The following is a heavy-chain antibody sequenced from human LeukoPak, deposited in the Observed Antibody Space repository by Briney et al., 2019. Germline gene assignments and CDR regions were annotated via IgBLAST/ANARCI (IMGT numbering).Heavy chain of an antibody. CDR1: GFTFSSYG. J-gene: IGHJ4*02. D-gene: IGHD2/OR15-2a*01. CDR3: ATNMGF. CDR2: ISYDGSNK. V-gene: IGHV3-30*03. Sequence: GGSLRLSCAASGFTFSSYGMHWVRQAPGKGLEWVAVISYDGSNKYYADSVKGRFTISRDNSKNTLYLQMNSLRVEDTAVYYCATNMGFWGQGTLVTVSS.